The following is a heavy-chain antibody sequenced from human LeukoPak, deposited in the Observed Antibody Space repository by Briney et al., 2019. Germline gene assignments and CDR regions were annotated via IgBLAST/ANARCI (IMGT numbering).Heavy chain of an antibody. J-gene: IGHJ6*03. Sequence: GGSLRLSCAASGFTFSSYGMHWVRQASGKGLEWVGRIRSKANSYATAYAASVKGRFTISRDDSKNTAYLQMNSLKTEDTAVYYCTRGSYYDLFYYMDVWGKGTTVTVSS. V-gene: IGHV3-73*01. D-gene: IGHD3-3*01. CDR2: IRSKANSYAT. CDR1: GFTFSSYG. CDR3: TRGSYYDLFYYMDV.